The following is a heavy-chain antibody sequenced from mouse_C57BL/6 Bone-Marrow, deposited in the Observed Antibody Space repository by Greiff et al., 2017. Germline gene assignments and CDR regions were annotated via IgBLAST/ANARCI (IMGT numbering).Heavy chain of an antibody. CDR2: IWSGGST. D-gene: IGHD1-1*01. CDR1: GFSLTSYG. J-gene: IGHJ1*03. V-gene: IGHV2-2*01. CDR3: ARRFYGSWWYFDV. Sequence: QVQLQQSGPGLVQPSQSLSITCTVSGFSLTSYGVHWVRQSPGTGLEWLGVIWSGGSTDYNAAFISRLSISKDNSKSQVFFKMNSLQADDTAIYYCARRFYGSWWYFDVWGTGTTVTVSS.